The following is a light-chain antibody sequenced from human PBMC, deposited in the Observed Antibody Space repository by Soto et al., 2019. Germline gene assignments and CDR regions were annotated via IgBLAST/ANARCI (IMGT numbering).Light chain of an antibody. CDR1: SSDVGAYNY. V-gene: IGLV2-14*01. CDR2: EVS. J-gene: IGLJ2*01. CDR3: SSYTSSSTVV. Sequence: QYALTQPASVSGSPGQSITISCTGTSSDVGAYNYVSWYQQHPGKAPRLIISEVSNRPSGVSNRFSGSKSGNTASLTISGLQAEDEADYYCSSYTSSSTVVFGGGTKLTVL.